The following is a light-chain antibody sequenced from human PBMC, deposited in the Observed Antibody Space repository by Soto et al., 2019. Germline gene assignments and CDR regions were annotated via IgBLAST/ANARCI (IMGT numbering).Light chain of an antibody. Sequence: QSVLTQPPSASGSPGQSVAISCTGTSSDVGGYNYVSWYQQHPGQAPKLTIYEVNKRPSGVSDRYSGSKTGNTASLTVSGHEAEEEADYYCSSYGGSSNVFGTGTKLTVL. CDR1: SSDVGGYNY. CDR3: SSYGGSSNV. V-gene: IGLV2-8*01. CDR2: EVN. J-gene: IGLJ1*01.